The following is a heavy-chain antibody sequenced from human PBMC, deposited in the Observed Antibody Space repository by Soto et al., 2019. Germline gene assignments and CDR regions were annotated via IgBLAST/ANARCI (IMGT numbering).Heavy chain of an antibody. Sequence: GRSLRLSCTASGFDFSGSEKNWFRQAPGKGLEWVAYITGSGGAMFHADSLKGRFSISRDNAKNSLFLEMNNLTADDAGVYYCAKVAPFILGSPFWGQGTLVTVSS. D-gene: IGHD2-21*01. V-gene: IGHV3-48*03. CDR3: AKVAPFILGSPF. CDR1: GFDFSGSE. J-gene: IGHJ4*02. CDR2: ITGSGGAM.